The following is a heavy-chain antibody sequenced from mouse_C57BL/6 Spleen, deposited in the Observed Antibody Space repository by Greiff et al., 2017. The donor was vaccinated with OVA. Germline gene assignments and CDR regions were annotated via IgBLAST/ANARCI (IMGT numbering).Heavy chain of an antibody. CDR3: ARSGGSLYAMDF. V-gene: IGHV1-54*01. D-gene: IGHD3-1*01. CDR2: INPGSGGT. Sequence: QVQLQQSGAELVRPGTSVKVSCKASGYAFTNYLIEWVKQRPGQGLEWIGVINPGSGGTNYNEKFKGKATLTADKSSSTAYMQLRSLTSEDAAVYVCARSGGSLYAMDFWGKGTSVTVSS. J-gene: IGHJ4*01. CDR1: GYAFTNYL.